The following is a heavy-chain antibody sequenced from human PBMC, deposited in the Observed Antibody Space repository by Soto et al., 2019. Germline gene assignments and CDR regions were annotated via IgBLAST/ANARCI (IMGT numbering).Heavy chain of an antibody. CDR1: GYTFTSYG. Sequence: ASVKVSCKASGYTFTSYGISWVRQAPGQGLEWMGWISAYNGNTNYAQKLQGRVTMTTDTSTSTAYMELRSLRSDDTAVYYCARSYYYDSSGYPRWFDPWGQGTLVTVSS. V-gene: IGHV1-18*01. J-gene: IGHJ5*02. CDR3: ARSYYYDSSGYPRWFDP. CDR2: ISAYNGNT. D-gene: IGHD3-22*01.